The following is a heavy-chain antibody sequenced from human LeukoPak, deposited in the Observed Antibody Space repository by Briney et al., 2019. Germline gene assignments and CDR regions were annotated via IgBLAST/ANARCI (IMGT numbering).Heavy chain of an antibody. CDR1: GGSISSGDYY. CDR2: IYYSGST. V-gene: IGHV4-30-4*08. CDR3: ARGGEFTMMGTPFDY. D-gene: IGHD3-22*01. Sequence: SQTLSLTCTVSGGSISSGDYYWSWIRQPPGKGLEWIGYIYYSGSTYYNPSLKSRVTISVDTSKNQFSLKLSSVTAADTAVYYCARGGEFTMMGTPFDYWGQGTLVTVSS. J-gene: IGHJ4*02.